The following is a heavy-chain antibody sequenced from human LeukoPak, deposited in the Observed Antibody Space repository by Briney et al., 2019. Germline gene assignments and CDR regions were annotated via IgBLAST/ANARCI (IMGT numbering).Heavy chain of an antibody. CDR2: ISYDGSKK. Sequence: GRSLRLSCAASGFTFSSFGMQWVRQAPGKGLEWVAVISYDGSKKYYADSVKGRFTISRDNSKNTLYLQMNSLRAEDTAVYYCAKDQKGGPLDYWGQGTLVTVSS. V-gene: IGHV3-30*18. CDR1: GFTFSSFG. D-gene: IGHD3-16*01. J-gene: IGHJ4*02. CDR3: AKDQKGGPLDY.